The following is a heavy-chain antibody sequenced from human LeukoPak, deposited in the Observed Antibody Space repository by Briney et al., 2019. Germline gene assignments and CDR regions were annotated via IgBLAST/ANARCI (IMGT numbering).Heavy chain of an antibody. Sequence: SETLSLTCTVSGGSISSGDYYWSWIRQPPGTGLEWIGYIYYSGNTYCNPSLKSRVTISLDTSNNQFSLKLSSVTAADTAVYYCARDLSPHGFDPWGQGILVTVSS. V-gene: IGHV4-30-4*01. J-gene: IGHJ5*02. CDR3: ARDLSPHGFDP. CDR2: IYYSGNT. CDR1: GGSISSGDYY.